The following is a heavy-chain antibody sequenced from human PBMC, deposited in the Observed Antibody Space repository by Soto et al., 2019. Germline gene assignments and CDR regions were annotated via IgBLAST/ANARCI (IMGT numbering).Heavy chain of an antibody. CDR2: IYSGGST. V-gene: IGHV3-53*04. J-gene: IGHJ5*02. CDR1: GFTVSSNY. D-gene: IGHD2-21*02. CDR3: ARGRDCGGDCPNWFDP. Sequence: EVQLVESGGGLVQPGGSLRLSCAASGFTVSSNYMSWVRQAPGKGLEWVSVIYSGGSTYYADSVKGRFTIPRHNSKNTLYLQMNSLRAEYTAVYYCARGRDCGGDCPNWFDPCGQGTLVTVSS.